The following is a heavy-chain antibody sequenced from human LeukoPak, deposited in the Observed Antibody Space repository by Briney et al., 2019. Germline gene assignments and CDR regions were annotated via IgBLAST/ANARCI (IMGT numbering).Heavy chain of an antibody. Sequence: PGGSLRLSCAASGFTFSTYSMNWVRQAPGKGLEWVSHITSRSSTKYYADSVKGRFTISRDNAKNTLYLQMNSLRAEDTAVYYCARDLRYSSGWYPLDWGQGTLVTVSS. CDR3: ARDLRYSSGWYPLD. J-gene: IGHJ4*02. V-gene: IGHV3-48*01. D-gene: IGHD6-19*01. CDR2: ITSRSSTK. CDR1: GFTFSTYS.